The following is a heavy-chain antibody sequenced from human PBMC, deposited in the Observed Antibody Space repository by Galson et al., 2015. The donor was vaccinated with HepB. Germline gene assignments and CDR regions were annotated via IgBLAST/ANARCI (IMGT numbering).Heavy chain of an antibody. Sequence: TLSLTCTVSGGSISSGGYYWSWIRQHPGKGLEWIGYIYYSGSTHYNPSLKSRVTISVDTSKNQFSLKLSSVTAADTAVYYCARAGAAAGDYYYMDVWGKGTTVTVSS. V-gene: IGHV4-31*03. J-gene: IGHJ6*03. CDR1: GGSISSGGYY. CDR2: IYYSGST. CDR3: ARAGAAAGDYYYMDV. D-gene: IGHD6-13*01.